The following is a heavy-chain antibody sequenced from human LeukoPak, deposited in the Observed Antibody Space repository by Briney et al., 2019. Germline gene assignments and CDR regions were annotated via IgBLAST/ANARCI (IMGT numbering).Heavy chain of an antibody. Sequence: PGGALRLSCAASGISVSSEFMNWVRQAPGKGLEWVANIKQDGSEKYYVDSVKGRFTISRDNAKNSLYLQMNSLRAEDTAVYYCARVFDYWGQGTLVTVSS. CDR2: IKQDGSEK. J-gene: IGHJ4*02. CDR3: ARVFDY. CDR1: GISVSSEF. V-gene: IGHV3-7*01.